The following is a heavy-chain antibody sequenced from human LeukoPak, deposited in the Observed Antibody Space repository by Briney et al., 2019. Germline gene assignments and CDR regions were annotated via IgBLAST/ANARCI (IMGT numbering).Heavy chain of an antibody. Sequence: GGSLRLSCAASGFTFSDCWMSWVRQAPGKGLEWVANIKQDGTEKYYVDSVKGRFTISRDNAKNSLYLEMNTLRAEDTAVYYCAKDSYSKGDFWGQGVLVTVSS. D-gene: IGHD6-13*01. V-gene: IGHV3-7*01. CDR1: GFTFSDCW. J-gene: IGHJ4*02. CDR2: IKQDGTEK. CDR3: AKDSYSKGDF.